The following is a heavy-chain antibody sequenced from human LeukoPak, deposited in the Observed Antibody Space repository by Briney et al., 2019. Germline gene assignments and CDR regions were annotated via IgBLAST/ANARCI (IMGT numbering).Heavy chain of an antibody. CDR2: INPNSGGT. CDR1: GYTFTAYF. V-gene: IGHV1-2*02. D-gene: IGHD5-18*01. J-gene: IGHJ4*02. Sequence: ASVKVSFKASGYTFTAYFMHWVRQAPGQGLEWMGWINPNSGGTNYAQKFQGRVTMTRDTSISTAYMELSSLRSDDTAIYFCARGGLQLWFLVDCWGQGTLGTVS. CDR3: ARGGLQLWFLVDC.